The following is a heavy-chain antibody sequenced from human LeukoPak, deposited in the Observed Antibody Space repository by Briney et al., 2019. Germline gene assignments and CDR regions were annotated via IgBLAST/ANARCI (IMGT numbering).Heavy chain of an antibody. CDR1: GDSISGYY. Sequence: SETLSLTCNVSGDSISGYYWSWLRQPPGRGLEWIAYFYYSGSTTYNPSLKGPVTISVDTSKNQFSLKLSSVTAADTAVYYCARGPNSGYGRFDYWGQGILVTVSS. D-gene: IGHD5-12*01. V-gene: IGHV4-59*01. CDR2: FYYSGST. J-gene: IGHJ4*02. CDR3: ARGPNSGYGRFDY.